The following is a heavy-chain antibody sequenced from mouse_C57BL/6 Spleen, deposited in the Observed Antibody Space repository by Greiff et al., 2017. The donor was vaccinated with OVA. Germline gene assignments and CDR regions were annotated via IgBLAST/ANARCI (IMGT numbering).Heavy chain of an antibody. CDR3: ARVYYDYDAWFAY. CDR2: IYPSDSDT. D-gene: IGHD2-4*01. J-gene: IGHJ3*01. CDR1: GYTFTSYW. V-gene: IGHV1-61*01. Sequence: QVQLQQPGAELVRPGSSVQLSCKASGYTFTSYWMDWVKQRPGQGLEWIGNIYPSDSDTHSNQKFKDKATLTVDKSSSTAYMQLSSLTSEDSAVYYCARVYYDYDAWFAYWGQGTLVTVSA.